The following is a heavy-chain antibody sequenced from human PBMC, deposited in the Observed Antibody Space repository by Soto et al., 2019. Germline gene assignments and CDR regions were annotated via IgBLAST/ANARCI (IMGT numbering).Heavy chain of an antibody. Sequence: GCSLRLSCAASGFTFSSYAMSWVRQAPGKGLEWVSAISGSGGSTYYADSVKGRFTISRDNSKNTLYLQMNSLRAEDTAVYYCAKGPLKLRYFDWLLDYWGQGTLVTVSS. CDR2: ISGSGGST. CDR3: AKGPLKLRYFDWLLDY. D-gene: IGHD3-9*01. J-gene: IGHJ4*02. CDR1: GFTFSSYA. V-gene: IGHV3-23*01.